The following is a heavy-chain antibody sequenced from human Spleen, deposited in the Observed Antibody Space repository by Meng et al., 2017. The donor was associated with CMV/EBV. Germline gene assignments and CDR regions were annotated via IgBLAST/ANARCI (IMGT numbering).Heavy chain of an antibody. V-gene: IGHV3-21*01. CDR2: ITGSGDYI. J-gene: IGHJ4*02. CDR3: ARDKATERIMKNFFDL. CDR1: GFTFSTYG. Sequence: GESLKISCAASGFTFSTYGMNWVRQAPGKGLEWVSFITGSGDYIYYADSVRGRFTISRDNARNSLYLQMHGLSADDTAVYYCARDKATERIMKNFFDLWGQGTLVTVSS. D-gene: IGHD3-16*01.